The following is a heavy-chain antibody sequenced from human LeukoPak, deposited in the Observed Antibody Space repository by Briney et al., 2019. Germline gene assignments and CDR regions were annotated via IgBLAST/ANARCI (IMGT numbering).Heavy chain of an antibody. J-gene: IGHJ4*02. CDR3: ASESETSGWYDY. Sequence: GGSPRLSCAAPGFIFDNYAIHWVRQAPGKGLEWVSLISGDGGSTFYADSVRGRFTISRDNTRKSLSLQMSSLRSEDTALYYCASESETSGWYDYWGQGTLVTVSS. CDR1: GFIFDNYA. V-gene: IGHV3-43*02. D-gene: IGHD6-19*01. CDR2: ISGDGGST.